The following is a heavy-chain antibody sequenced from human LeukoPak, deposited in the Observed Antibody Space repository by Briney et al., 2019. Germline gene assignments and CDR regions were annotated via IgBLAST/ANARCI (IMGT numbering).Heavy chain of an antibody. D-gene: IGHD4-17*01. CDR3: ARMTTVTPGPFDY. V-gene: IGHV4-39*07. CDR1: GDSITGYY. J-gene: IGHJ4*02. Sequence: SETLSLTCTVSGDSITGYYWGWIRQPPGKGLEWIGNIYYTGNTYYNASLKSRVTISVDTSKNQFSLKVISMTAADTAVYYCARMTTVTPGPFDYWGQGILVTVSS. CDR2: IYYTGNT.